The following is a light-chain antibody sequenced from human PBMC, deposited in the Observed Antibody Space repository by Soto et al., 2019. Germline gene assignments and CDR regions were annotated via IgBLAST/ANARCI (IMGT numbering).Light chain of an antibody. CDR2: EVT. Sequence: QSVLTQPPSASGSPGQSVAIPCTGTSSDVGGYDHVSWYQQHPGKAPKLMIYEVTKRPAGVPDRFSGSKSGNTASLTVSGLQAEDEAAYSCSSDAGNYNCVFGPGTQVTVL. CDR1: SSDVGGYDH. J-gene: IGLJ1*01. V-gene: IGLV2-8*01. CDR3: SSDAGNYNCV.